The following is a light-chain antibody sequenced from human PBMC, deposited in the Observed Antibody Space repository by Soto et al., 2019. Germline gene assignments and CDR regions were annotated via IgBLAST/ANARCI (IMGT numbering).Light chain of an antibody. J-gene: IGLJ3*02. CDR3: CSYAGSNTLV. CDR1: SSDVGGYNY. CDR2: DVS. V-gene: IGLV2-11*01. Sequence: QSALTQPRSVSGSPGQSVTISCTGTSSDVGGYNYVTWYQHHAGKAPKLRIYDVSKRPSGVPDRFSGSRSGNTASLTISGLQTEDEAEYFCCSYAGSNTLVCGGGTKLPS.